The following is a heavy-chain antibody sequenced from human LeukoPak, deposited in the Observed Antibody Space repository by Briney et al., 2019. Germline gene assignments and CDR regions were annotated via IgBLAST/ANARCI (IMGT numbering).Heavy chain of an antibody. CDR3: ASTGRCCTSTSCSNYFHY. D-gene: IGHD2-2*01. CDR2: ISSSSSTI. Sequence: GGSLRLSCAASGFTFSSYIMNWVRQAPGKGLEWVSYISSSSSTIYYADPVKGRFTLSRDNAKNSLYLQMNSLRAEDTAVYYCASTGRCCTSTSCSNYFHYWGQGTLVTVSS. V-gene: IGHV3-48*04. J-gene: IGHJ4*02. CDR1: GFTFSSYI.